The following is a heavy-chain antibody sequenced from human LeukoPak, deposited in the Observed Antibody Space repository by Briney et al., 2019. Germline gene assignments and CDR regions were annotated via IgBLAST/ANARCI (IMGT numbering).Heavy chain of an antibody. CDR2: ISAYNGNT. CDR3: ARQDGSGWFSSTPVGGGHDGNWFDP. CDR1: GYTFTSYG. V-gene: IGHV1-18*01. J-gene: IGHJ5*02. D-gene: IGHD6-19*01. Sequence: ASVKVSCKASGYTFTSYGISWVRQAPGQGLEWMGWISAYNGNTNYAQKLQSRVTMTTDTSTSTAYMELRSLRSDDTAVYYCARQDGSGWFSSTPVGGGHDGNWFDPWGQGTLVTVSS.